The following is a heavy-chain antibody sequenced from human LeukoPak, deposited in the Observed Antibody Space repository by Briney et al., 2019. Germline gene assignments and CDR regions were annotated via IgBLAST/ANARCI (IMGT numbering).Heavy chain of an antibody. V-gene: IGHV1-8*01. D-gene: IGHD4-17*01. CDR2: MNPNSGNA. Sequence: ASVKVSCKTSGYTFSSHDINWVRQATGQGLEWMGWMNPNSGNAGYAQNFQGSVTMTSNISISTAYMELSSLSSEDTAVYYCARAVRTTVTTFWFDPWGRGTLVTVSS. J-gene: IGHJ5*02. CDR3: ARAVRTTVTTFWFDP. CDR1: GYTFSSHD.